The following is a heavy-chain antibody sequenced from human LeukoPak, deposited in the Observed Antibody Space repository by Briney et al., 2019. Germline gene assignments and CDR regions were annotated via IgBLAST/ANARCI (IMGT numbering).Heavy chain of an antibody. V-gene: IGHV4-30-2*01. CDR3: ARDKRQYYDFWSGYFDP. CDR1: GGSFSGYY. D-gene: IGHD3-3*01. CDR2: IYHSGST. J-gene: IGHJ5*02. Sequence: PSETLSLTCAVYGGSFSGYYWSWIRQPPGKGLEWIGYIYHSGSTYYNPSLKSRVTISVDRSKNQFSLKLSSVTAADTAVYYCARDKRQYYDFWSGYFDPWGQGTLVTVSS.